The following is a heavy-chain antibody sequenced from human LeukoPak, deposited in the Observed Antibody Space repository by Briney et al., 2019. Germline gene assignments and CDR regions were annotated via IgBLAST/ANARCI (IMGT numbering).Heavy chain of an antibody. CDR2: MYHSGTV. V-gene: IGHV4-59*11. CDR3: AKSRLGTDTSTVHSFAY. D-gene: IGHD4-11*01. CDR1: GGSISSLY. J-gene: IGHJ4*02. Sequence: PSETLSLTCTVSGGSISSLYWNWIRQPPGKGLEWIGFMYHSGTVNYNPSLKSRGTMSVDTSKNQVSLKLTSVTAVDTAVYYCAKSRLGTDTSTVHSFAYWGQGILVTVSS.